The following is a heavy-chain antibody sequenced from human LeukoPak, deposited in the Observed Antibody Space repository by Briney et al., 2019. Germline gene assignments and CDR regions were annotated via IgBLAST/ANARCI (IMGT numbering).Heavy chain of an antibody. D-gene: IGHD3-3*01. CDR3: ARDKEAAVDFWSGYYPL. J-gene: IGHJ4*02. V-gene: IGHV3-7*01. CDR1: GFTFNSYW. Sequence: GGSLRLSCAASGFTFNSYWMGWVRQALGKGLEWVANIKRDGSEKYYGDSVKGRFTISRDNAKNSLYLQMNSLRAEDTAVYYCARDKEAAVDFWSGYYPLWGQGTLVTVSS. CDR2: IKRDGSEK.